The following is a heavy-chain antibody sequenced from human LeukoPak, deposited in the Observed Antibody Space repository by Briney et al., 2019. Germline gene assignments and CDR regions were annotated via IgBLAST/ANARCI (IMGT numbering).Heavy chain of an antibody. CDR3: ATWDTGDAFDI. J-gene: IGHJ3*02. V-gene: IGHV4-30-2*01. Sequence: SETLSLTCTVSGGSISSGGYYWSWIRQPPGKGLEWIGYIYHSGSTYYNPSLKSRVTISVDRSKNQFSLKLSSVTAADTAVYYCATWDTGDAFDIWGQGTMVTVSS. CDR1: GGSISSGGYY. D-gene: IGHD7-27*01. CDR2: IYHSGST.